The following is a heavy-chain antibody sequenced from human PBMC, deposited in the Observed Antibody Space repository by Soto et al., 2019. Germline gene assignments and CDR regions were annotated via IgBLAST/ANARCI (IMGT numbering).Heavy chain of an antibody. V-gene: IGHV3-66*01. J-gene: IGHJ4*02. Sequence: GGSLRLSCAASGFTVSSNYMSWVRQAPGKGLEWVSVIYSGGSTYYADSVKGRFTISRDNSKNTLYLQMNSLRAEDTAVYYCARVPYSSLSFNPFDYWGQGTLVTVSS. D-gene: IGHD6-6*01. CDR1: GFTVSSNY. CDR3: ARVPYSSLSFNPFDY. CDR2: IYSGGST.